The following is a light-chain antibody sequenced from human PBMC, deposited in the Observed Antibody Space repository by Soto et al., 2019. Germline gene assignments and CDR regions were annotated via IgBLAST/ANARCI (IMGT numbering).Light chain of an antibody. J-gene: IGLJ2*01. CDR3: SSYGGRSNYVV. V-gene: IGLV2-8*01. Sequence: QSALTQPPSASGSPGQSVTISCTGTSSNIGGYNSVSWYQQHPGKAPKLLIYEVTKRPSGVPDRFSGSKSGNTASLTVSGLQADDESNSYCSSYGGRSNYVVFGGGTKLTVL. CDR1: SSNIGGYNS. CDR2: EVT.